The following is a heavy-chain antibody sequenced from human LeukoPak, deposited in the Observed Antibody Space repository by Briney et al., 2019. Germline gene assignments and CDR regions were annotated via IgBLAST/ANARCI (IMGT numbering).Heavy chain of an antibody. CDR2: ITTSSTYT. CDR1: GFSFSSYN. Sequence: GGSLRLSCAASGFSFSSYNMNWVRQAPGKGLEWVSSITTSSTYTFYADSVKGRFTISRDNAKNSLYLQMNSLRAEDTAVYYCARDGVIVVVAEGFDYWGQGTLVTVSS. J-gene: IGHJ4*02. CDR3: ARDGVIVVVAEGFDY. V-gene: IGHV3-21*01. D-gene: IGHD2-15*01.